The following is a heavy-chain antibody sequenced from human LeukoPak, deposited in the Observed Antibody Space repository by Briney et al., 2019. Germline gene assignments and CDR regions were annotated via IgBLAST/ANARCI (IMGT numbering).Heavy chain of an antibody. CDR1: GFTFDDYA. V-gene: IGHV3-43*02. Sequence: PGWSLRLSCAASGFTFDDYAMHWVRQAPGKGLEGVSLISGDGDSTHYADSVKGRFTISRGNSKNSLYLQMNSLRTEDTALYYCANLYSSALREFDYWGQGTLVTVSS. J-gene: IGHJ4*02. D-gene: IGHD6-19*01. CDR2: ISGDGDST. CDR3: ANLYSSALREFDY.